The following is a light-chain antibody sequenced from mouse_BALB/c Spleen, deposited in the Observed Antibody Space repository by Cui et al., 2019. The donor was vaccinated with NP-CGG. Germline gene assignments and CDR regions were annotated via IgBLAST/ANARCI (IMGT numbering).Light chain of an antibody. CDR3: ALWYSNHWV. V-gene: IGLV1*01. CDR2: GTN. Sequence: QALATQESAPTTSPGETVTLTCRSSIGAVTTTNYANWVQEKPDHLFTGLIGGTNNRVPGVPARFSGSLIGDKAALTITGAQTEDETIYFCALWYSNHWVFGGGTKLTVL. J-gene: IGLJ1*01. CDR1: IGAVTTTNY.